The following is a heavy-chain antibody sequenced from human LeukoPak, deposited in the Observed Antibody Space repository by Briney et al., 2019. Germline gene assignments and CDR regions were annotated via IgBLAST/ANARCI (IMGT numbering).Heavy chain of an antibody. CDR1: GFSFSNYG. J-gene: IGHJ4*02. D-gene: IGHD6-19*01. CDR2: IRYDGSNK. Sequence: GGSLRLSCAASGFSFSNYGMHWVRQAPGKGLEWVAFIRYDGSNKYYVDSVKGRFAISRDNSKNTLYLQMNSLRAEDTAVYYCAKQPTYSSGWYEIDYWGQGTLVTVSS. V-gene: IGHV3-30*02. CDR3: AKQPTYSSGWYEIDY.